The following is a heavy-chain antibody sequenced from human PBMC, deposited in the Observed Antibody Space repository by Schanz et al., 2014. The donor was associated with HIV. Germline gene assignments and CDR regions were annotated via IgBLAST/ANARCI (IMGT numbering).Heavy chain of an antibody. Sequence: QVQLVQSGAEVTKPGSSVKVSCKASGGTFSNYPVSWVRQAPGQGLEWMGGTIPMLGTANYAQKFQGRVTITADKSTSTAYMEVNSLRSEDTAVYYCAREGSYESSGYQYFQYWGQGTLVTVSS. CDR2: TIPMLGTA. J-gene: IGHJ1*01. CDR3: AREGSYESSGYQYFQY. CDR1: GGTFSNYP. D-gene: IGHD3-22*01. V-gene: IGHV1-69*06.